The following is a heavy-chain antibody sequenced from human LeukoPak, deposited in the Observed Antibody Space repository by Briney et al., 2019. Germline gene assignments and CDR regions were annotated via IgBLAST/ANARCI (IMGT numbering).Heavy chain of an antibody. Sequence: SVKVSCKASGGTFSSYAISWVRQAPGQGLEWMGGIIPIFGTANYAQKFQGRVTVTADESTSTAYMELSSLRSEDTAVYYCARHDYGDYYFDYWGQGTLVTVSS. D-gene: IGHD4-17*01. CDR3: ARHDYGDYYFDY. J-gene: IGHJ4*02. V-gene: IGHV1-69*13. CDR2: IIPIFGTA. CDR1: GGTFSSYA.